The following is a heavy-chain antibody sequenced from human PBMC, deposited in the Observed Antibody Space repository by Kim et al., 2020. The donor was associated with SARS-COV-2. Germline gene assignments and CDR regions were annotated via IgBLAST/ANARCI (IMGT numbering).Heavy chain of an antibody. Sequence: GGSLRLSCAASGFTFSSYSMNWVRQAPGKGLEWVSYISSSSSTIYYADSVKGRFTISRDNAKNSLYLQMNSLRAEDTAVYYCARDPLFGMVYAIRSWFDPWGQGTLVTVSS. CDR3: ARDPLFGMVYAIRSWFDP. CDR2: ISSSSSTI. D-gene: IGHD2-8*01. V-gene: IGHV3-48*04. CDR1: GFTFSSYS. J-gene: IGHJ5*02.